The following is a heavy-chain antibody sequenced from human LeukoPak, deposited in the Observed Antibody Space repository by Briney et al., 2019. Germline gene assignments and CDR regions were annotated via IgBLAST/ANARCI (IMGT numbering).Heavy chain of an antibody. J-gene: IGHJ4*02. CDR3: ARQEGGRWLQLRGYYFDY. CDR2: IYPGDSDT. Sequence: GESLKISCKGSGYSFTNYWIGWVRQMPGKGLEWMGIIYPGDSDTRCSASFQGQVTISADKSISTAYLQWSSLKASDTAMYHCARQEGGRWLQLRGYYFDYWGQGTLVTVSS. D-gene: IGHD5-24*01. CDR1: GYSFTNYW. V-gene: IGHV5-51*01.